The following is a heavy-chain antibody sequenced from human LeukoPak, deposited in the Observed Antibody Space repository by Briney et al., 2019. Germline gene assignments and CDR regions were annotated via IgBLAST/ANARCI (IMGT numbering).Heavy chain of an antibody. CDR1: GGSFSGYY. V-gene: IGHV4-34*01. CDR3: ASRQGYSSGWTDY. CDR2: INHSGST. Sequence: SETLSLTCAVYGGSFSGYYWSWIRQPPGKGLEWIGEINHSGSTNYNPSLKSRVTISADTSKNQFSLKLSSVTAADTAVYYCASRQGYSSGWTDYWGQGTLVTVSS. D-gene: IGHD6-19*01. J-gene: IGHJ4*02.